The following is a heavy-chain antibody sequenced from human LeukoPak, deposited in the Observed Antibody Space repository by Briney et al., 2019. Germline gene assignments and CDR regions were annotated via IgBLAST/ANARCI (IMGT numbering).Heavy chain of an antibody. V-gene: IGHV1-69*13. J-gene: IGHJ4*02. CDR2: IIPIFGTA. CDR1: GGTFSSYA. Sequence: SVKVSCKASGGTFSSYAISWVRQAPEQGLEWMGGIIPIFGTANYAQKFQGRVTITADESTSTAYMELSSLRSEDTAVYYCASDSSSWGPFDYWGQGTLVTVSS. CDR3: ASDSSSWGPFDY. D-gene: IGHD6-6*01.